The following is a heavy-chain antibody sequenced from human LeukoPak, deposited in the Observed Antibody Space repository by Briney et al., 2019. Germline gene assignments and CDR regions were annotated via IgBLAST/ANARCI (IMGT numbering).Heavy chain of an antibody. J-gene: IGHJ4*02. CDR1: GFTFTTYS. V-gene: IGHV3-21*01. CDR3: AKGYCRSTSCRFDY. D-gene: IGHD2-2*01. CDR2: ISSSSTYI. Sequence: EGSLRLSCAASGFTFTTYSMNWVRQAPGKGLEWVSSISSSSTYIYYADSVKGRFTIPRDNAKNSLYLQMNSLRAEDTAVYYCAKGYCRSTSCRFDYWGQGTLVTVSS.